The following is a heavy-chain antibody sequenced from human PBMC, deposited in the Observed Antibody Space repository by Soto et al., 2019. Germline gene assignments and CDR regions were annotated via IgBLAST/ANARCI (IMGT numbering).Heavy chain of an antibody. CDR1: GFTFSSYA. J-gene: IGHJ4*02. V-gene: IGHV3-30-3*01. Sequence: GGSLRLSCAASGFTFSSYAMHWVRQAPGKGLEWVAVISYDGSNKYYADSVKGRFTISRDNSKNTLYLQMNSLRAEDTAVYYCARGVRIAAASQVIPYFDYWGQGTLVTVSS. CDR3: ARGVRIAAASQVIPYFDY. CDR2: ISYDGSNK. D-gene: IGHD6-13*01.